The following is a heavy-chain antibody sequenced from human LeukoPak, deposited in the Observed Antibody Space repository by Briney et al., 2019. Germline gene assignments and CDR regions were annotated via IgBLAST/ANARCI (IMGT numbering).Heavy chain of an antibody. J-gene: IGHJ5*02. V-gene: IGHV1-18*01. CDR2: ISAYNGNT. CDR1: GYTFTSYG. D-gene: IGHD1-26*01. CDR3: ARDFLPEWELLPTSWFDP. Sequence: ASVKVSCKASGYTFTSYGISWVRQAPGQGLEWMGWISAYNGNTNYAQKLQGRVTMTTDTSTSTAYMELRSVRSDDTAVYYCARDFLPEWELLPTSWFDPWGQGTLVTVSS.